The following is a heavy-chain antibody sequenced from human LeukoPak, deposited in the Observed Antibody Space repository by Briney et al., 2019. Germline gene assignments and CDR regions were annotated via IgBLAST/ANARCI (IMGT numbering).Heavy chain of an antibody. J-gene: IGHJ4*02. Sequence: GGSLRLSCAASGFTFSSYAMSWVRQAPGKGLEWVSAISGSGGSTYYADSVKGRFTISRDNSKNTLYLQMNSLRAEDTAVYYCAKDSWRGTVTILFDYWGQGTLVTVSS. D-gene: IGHD4-17*01. CDR3: AKDSWRGTVTILFDY. V-gene: IGHV3-23*01. CDR1: GFTFSSYA. CDR2: ISGSGGST.